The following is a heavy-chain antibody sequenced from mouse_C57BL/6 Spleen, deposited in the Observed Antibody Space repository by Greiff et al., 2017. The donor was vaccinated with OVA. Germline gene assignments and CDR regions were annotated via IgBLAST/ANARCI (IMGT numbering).Heavy chain of an antibody. CDR3: TRHWDVVGFDY. J-gene: IGHJ2*01. Sequence: VQLQQSGAELVMPGASVTLSCKASGYTFTDYEMHWVKQTPVHGLEWIGAIDPETGGTAYNQKFKGKAILTADKSSSTAYMELRSLTSEDSAVYYCTRHWDVVGFDYWGQGTTLTVSS. CDR1: GYTFTDYE. D-gene: IGHD4-1*01. CDR2: IDPETGGT. V-gene: IGHV1-15*01.